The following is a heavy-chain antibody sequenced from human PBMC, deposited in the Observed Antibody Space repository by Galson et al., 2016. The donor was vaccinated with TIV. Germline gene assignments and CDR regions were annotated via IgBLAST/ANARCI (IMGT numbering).Heavy chain of an antibody. V-gene: IGHV1-69*02. CDR3: ARGRGYYCGSGSSFFDY. J-gene: IGHJ4*02. D-gene: IGHD3-10*01. CDR2: ILPVSDMA. CDR1: GGPFLSYS. Sequence: SVKVSCKASGGPFLSYSIHWVRQAPGQGLEWMGRILPVSDMASYAQKFQGRVTILADKSTRTAYMELSNLRTEDTAVYCCARGRGYYCGSGSSFFDYWGQGSLVTVSS.